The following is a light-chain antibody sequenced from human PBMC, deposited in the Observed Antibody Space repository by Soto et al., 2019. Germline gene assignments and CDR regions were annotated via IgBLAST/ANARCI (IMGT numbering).Light chain of an antibody. CDR2: GAS. Sequence: EIVMTQSPATLSVSPGERATLSCRARQSFSSNVAWYQQKTGQAPRLLIYGASTRAPGIPARFSGSGSETEFALTISSLESKDFAVYYCQQYNSWPMYSFGQGTNLEIK. V-gene: IGKV3-15*01. J-gene: IGKJ2*03. CDR1: QSFSSN. CDR3: QQYNSWPMYS.